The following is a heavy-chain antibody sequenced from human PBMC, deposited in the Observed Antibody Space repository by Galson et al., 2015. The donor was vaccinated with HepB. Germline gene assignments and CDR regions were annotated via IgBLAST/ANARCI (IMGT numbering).Heavy chain of an antibody. D-gene: IGHD6-13*01. CDR3: AGEPYSTTADRWFDP. J-gene: IGHJ5*02. CDR2: MYYGGAT. Sequence: ATLSLTCPVSGGSIRSYYWSWIRQPPGKRLEWIGYMYYGGATKYNPSLKSRVTISVDTSKNQFSLKLSSVTAADTALYYCAGEPYSTTADRWFDPWGQGTLVTVSS. V-gene: IGHV4-59*01. CDR1: GGSIRSYY.